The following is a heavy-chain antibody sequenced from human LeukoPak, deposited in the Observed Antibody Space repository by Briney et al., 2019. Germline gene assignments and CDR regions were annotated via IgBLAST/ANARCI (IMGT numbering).Heavy chain of an antibody. CDR2: INHSGST. J-gene: IGHJ4*02. CDR1: GGSFSGYY. V-gene: IGHV4-34*01. Sequence: KPSETLSLTCAVYGGSFSGYYWSWIRQPPGKGLEWIGEINHSGSTNYNPSLKSRVTISVGTSKNQFSLKLSSVTAADTAVYYCARGDTAMDNPFDYWGLGTLVTVSS. CDR3: ARGDTAMDNPFDY. D-gene: IGHD5-18*01.